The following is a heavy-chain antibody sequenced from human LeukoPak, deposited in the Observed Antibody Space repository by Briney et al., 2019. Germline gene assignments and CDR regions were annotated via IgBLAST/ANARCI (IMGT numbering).Heavy chain of an antibody. V-gene: IGHV3-74*01. CDR1: GNYR. D-gene: IGHD3-9*01. CDR3: AKDQRDNILTTYPYIFWDY. CDR2: INSDGSWT. Sequence: GGSLRLSCAASGNYRMHWVRQAPGKGLVWVSHINSDGSWTSYADSVKGRFTISKDNAKNTLYLQMNSLRAEDTAVYYCAKDQRDNILTTYPYIFWDYWGQGTLVTVSS. J-gene: IGHJ4*02.